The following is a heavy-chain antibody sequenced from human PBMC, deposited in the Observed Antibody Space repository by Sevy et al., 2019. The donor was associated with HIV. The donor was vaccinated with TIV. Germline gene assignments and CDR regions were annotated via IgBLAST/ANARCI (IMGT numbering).Heavy chain of an antibody. CDR1: GFAFSSHA. J-gene: IGHJ3*02. CDR3: AKDRTRGELWVPDAFDI. V-gene: IGHV3-30-3*01. Sequence: GGSLRLSCAASGFAFSSHAMHWVRQAPGKGLEWVAVISYEGTETFYAASVEGRFTISRDNSKNTLYLQMNSLRAEDTAVYYCAKDRTRGELWVPDAFDIWGQGTMVTVSS. D-gene: IGHD3-16*01. CDR2: ISYEGTET.